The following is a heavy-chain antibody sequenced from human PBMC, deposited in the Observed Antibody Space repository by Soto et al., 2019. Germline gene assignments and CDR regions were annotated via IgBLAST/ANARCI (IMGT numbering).Heavy chain of an antibody. D-gene: IGHD3-10*01. CDR3: AKRGVDAFGLSY. J-gene: IGHJ4*02. V-gene: IGHV3-74*01. CDR1: GFTFSSFW. Sequence: EVQLVESGGGLVQPGGSLRLSCAVSGFTFSSFWMHWVRQAPGEGLVWVSRINTDGSSTSYADYVKGRFTISRDNAKNTLYLQMNSLRGEDTAMYYCAKRGVDAFGLSYWGQGTLVTVSS. CDR2: INTDGSST.